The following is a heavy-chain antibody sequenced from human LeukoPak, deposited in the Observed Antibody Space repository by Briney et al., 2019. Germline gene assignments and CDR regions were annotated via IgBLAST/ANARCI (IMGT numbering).Heavy chain of an antibody. J-gene: IGHJ4*02. CDR2: IIPILGIA. V-gene: IGHV1-69*04. CDR3: ARDHMRQWLPYYFDY. CDR1: GGTFSSYA. D-gene: IGHD6-19*01. Sequence: ASVKVSCKASGGTFSSYAISWVREAPGQGLEWRGRIIPILGIANYAQKFQGRVTITADKSTSTAYMELSSLRSEDTAVYYCARDHMRQWLPYYFDYWGQGTLVTVSS.